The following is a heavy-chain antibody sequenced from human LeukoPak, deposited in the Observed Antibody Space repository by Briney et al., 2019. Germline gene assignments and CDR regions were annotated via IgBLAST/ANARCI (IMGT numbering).Heavy chain of an antibody. CDR1: GYTFTGQY. CDR2: INPSGGST. V-gene: IGHV1-46*01. Sequence: ASVKVSCKTSGYTFTGQYLHWVRQAPGQGLEWMGIINPSGGSTSYAQKFQGRVTMTRDTSTSTVYMELSSLRSEDTAVYYCASSYYDSSGYYPFDYWGQGTLVTVSS. CDR3: ASSYYDSSGYYPFDY. J-gene: IGHJ4*02. D-gene: IGHD3-22*01.